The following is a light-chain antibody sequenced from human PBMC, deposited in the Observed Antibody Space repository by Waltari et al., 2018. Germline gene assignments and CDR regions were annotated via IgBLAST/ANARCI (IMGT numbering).Light chain of an antibody. CDR3: QVWDDVTDSGV. CDR2: YDS. J-gene: IGLJ3*02. Sequence: YVLTQPPPVSVDPGKTARLTCGGANIGSKSVHWYQQKPGQAPVLVMFYDSDRPSEIPERFSGSNSGNTATLTISWVEAGDEADYHCQVWDDVTDSGVFGGGTKLTVL. V-gene: IGLV3-21*04. CDR1: NIGSKS.